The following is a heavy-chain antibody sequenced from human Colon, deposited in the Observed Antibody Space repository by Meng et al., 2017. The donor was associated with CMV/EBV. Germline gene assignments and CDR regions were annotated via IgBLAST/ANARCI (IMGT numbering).Heavy chain of an antibody. J-gene: IGHJ4*02. CDR2: ISYAGGA. CDR1: GDSIGRYY. V-gene: IGHV4-59*01. D-gene: IGHD2-21*01. CDR3: ARDKGSFGGDPQGHFDY. Sequence: SETLSLTCNVSGDSIGRYYWNWIRQSPGKGLEWIAYISYAGGANYNPSLKGRVTVSVDTSKNQFPLRMTSVTAADTAVYYCARDKGSFGGDPQGHFDYWGQGTLVTVSS.